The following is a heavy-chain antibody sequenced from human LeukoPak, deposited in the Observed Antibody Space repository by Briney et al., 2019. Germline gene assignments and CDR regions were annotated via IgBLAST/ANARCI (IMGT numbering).Heavy chain of an antibody. V-gene: IGHV3-7*03. D-gene: IGHD3-16*01. CDR2: INHNGNVN. CDR3: ARGGGLDV. J-gene: IGHJ6*02. CDR1: GFTFSSYW. Sequence: GGSLRLSCAASGFTFSSYWMNWARQAPGKGREWVASINHNGNVNYYVDSVKGRFTISRDNAKNSLYLQMSNLRAEDTAVYFCARGGGLDVWGQGATVTVSS.